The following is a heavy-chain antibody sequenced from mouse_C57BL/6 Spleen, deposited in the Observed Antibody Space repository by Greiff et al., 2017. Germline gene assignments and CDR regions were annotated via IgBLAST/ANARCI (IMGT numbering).Heavy chain of an antibody. D-gene: IGHD2-1*01. Sequence: VQLQQPGAELVRPGSSVKLSCKASGYTFTSYWMAWVKQRPGQGLEWIGNIYPSDSETHYNQKFKDKATLTVDKSSSTAYMQLSSLTSEDSAVYYCARSPLYRYWGQGTTLTVSS. J-gene: IGHJ2*01. CDR2: IYPSDSET. CDR1: GYTFTSYW. V-gene: IGHV1-61*01. CDR3: ARSPLYRY.